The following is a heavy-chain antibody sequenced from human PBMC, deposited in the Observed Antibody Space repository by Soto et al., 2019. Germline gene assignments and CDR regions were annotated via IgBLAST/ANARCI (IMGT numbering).Heavy chain of an antibody. CDR2: FDPEDGET. D-gene: IGHD3-22*01. V-gene: IGHV1-24*01. CDR1: GYTLTELS. J-gene: IGHJ4*02. CDR3: ATASYYYDSSGYYAKYYFDY. Sequence: ASVKVSCKVSGYTLTELSMHWVRQAPGKGLEWMGGFDPEDGETIYAQKFQGRVTMTEDTSTDTAYMELSSLRSEDTAVYYCATASYYYDSSGYYAKYYFDYWGQGTLVTV.